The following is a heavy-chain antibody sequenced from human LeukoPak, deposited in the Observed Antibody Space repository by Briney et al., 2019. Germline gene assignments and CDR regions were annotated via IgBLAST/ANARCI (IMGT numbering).Heavy chain of an antibody. CDR2: ISGSGGST. D-gene: IGHD3-3*01. J-gene: IGHJ4*02. V-gene: IGHV3-23*01. CDR1: GFTFSSYA. Sequence: GGSLRLSCAASGFTFSSYAMSWVRQAPGKGLEWVSAISGSGGSTYYADSVKGRFTISRDNAKNSLYLQMNSLRAEDTAVYYCARDLAHYDFWSGYYPHYFDYWGQGTLVTVSS. CDR3: ARDLAHYDFWSGYYPHYFDY.